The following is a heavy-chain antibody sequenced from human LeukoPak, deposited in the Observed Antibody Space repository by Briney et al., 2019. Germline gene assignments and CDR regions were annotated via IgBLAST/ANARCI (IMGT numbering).Heavy chain of an antibody. Sequence: SESLSLTCTVSGGSISSHYWSWLRQPPGKGLEWIGYIYYSGSTNYNPSLKSRVTISVDTSKNQFSLKLSSVTAADTAVYYCARGDYDFWSGYLDYWGQGTLVTVSS. V-gene: IGHV4-59*11. CDR1: GGSISSHY. CDR3: ARGDYDFWSGYLDY. D-gene: IGHD3-3*01. J-gene: IGHJ4*02. CDR2: IYYSGST.